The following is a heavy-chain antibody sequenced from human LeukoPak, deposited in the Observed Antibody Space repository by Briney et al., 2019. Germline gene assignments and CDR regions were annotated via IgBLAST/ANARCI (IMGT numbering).Heavy chain of an antibody. J-gene: IGHJ4*02. D-gene: IGHD1-26*01. V-gene: IGHV4-34*01. CDR1: GGSFSGYY. CDR3: ARGRYSGSYYLGHFDY. CDR2: INHSGST. Sequence: SETLSLTCAVYGGSFSGYYWSWIRQPPGKGLEWIGEINHSGSTNYNPSLKSRVTISVDTSKNQFSLKLSSVTAADTAVYCCARGRYSGSYYLGHFDYWGQGTLVTVSS.